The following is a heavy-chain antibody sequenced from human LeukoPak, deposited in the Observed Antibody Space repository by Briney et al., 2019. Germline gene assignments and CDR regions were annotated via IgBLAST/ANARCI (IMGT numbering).Heavy chain of an antibody. CDR2: IIPIFGTA. J-gene: IGHJ5*02. CDR1: GGTFSSYA. CDR3: ARGLSSSWYVGVYNWFDP. Sequence: ASVKVSCKASGGTFSSYAISWVRQAPGQGLEWMGGIIPIFGTANYARKFQGRVTITADESTSTAYMELSSLRSEDTAVYYCARGLSSSWYVGVYNWFDPWGQGTLVTVSS. D-gene: IGHD6-13*01. V-gene: IGHV1-69*13.